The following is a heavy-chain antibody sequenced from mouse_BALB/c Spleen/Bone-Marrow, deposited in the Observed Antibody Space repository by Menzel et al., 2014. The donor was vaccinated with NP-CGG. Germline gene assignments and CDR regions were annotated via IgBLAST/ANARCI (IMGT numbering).Heavy chain of an antibody. CDR2: INPSNGGT. J-gene: IGHJ4*01. CDR1: GYTFTSYY. CDR3: SRGLRDALDY. Sequence: QVQLKESGAELVKPRASVKLSCKASGYTFTSYYMYWVKQRPGQGLEWFGEINPSNGGTNFNEKFKNKATLTVDKSSSTAYMQLSSLTSEDSAVYYCSRGLRDALDYWGQGTSVTVSS. V-gene: IGHV1S81*02. D-gene: IGHD1-1*01.